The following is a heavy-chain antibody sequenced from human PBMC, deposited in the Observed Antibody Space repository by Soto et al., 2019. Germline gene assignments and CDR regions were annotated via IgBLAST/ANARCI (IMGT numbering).Heavy chain of an antibody. CDR3: ASHNRNYYHYGMDV. D-gene: IGHD1-20*01. CDR2: ISGSGDST. V-gene: IGHV3-23*01. CDR1: GFTFSSYA. J-gene: IGHJ6*02. Sequence: SLRLSCAASGFTFSSYAMGWVRQAPGKGLEWVSSISGSGDSTYYADSVKGRFTISRDNSKNTLYLQMNSLRAEDTAVYYCASHNRNYYHYGMDVWGQGTTVTVSS.